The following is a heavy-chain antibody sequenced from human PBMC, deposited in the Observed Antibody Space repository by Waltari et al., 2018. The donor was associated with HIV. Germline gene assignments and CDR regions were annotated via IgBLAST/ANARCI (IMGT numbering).Heavy chain of an antibody. J-gene: IGHJ6*02. CDR3: ARGGASTTPRDYNYYGLDV. Sequence: QVELVQSGAEVKKPGASVKVSCKASGYTFTDNYIHRVRQAPGHGLEWMGWINPKSGGTKHAQKFQGRVTMTRDTSMSTVYMEVSRLTSDDTAVYYCARGGASTTPRDYNYYGLDVWGQGTTVIVSS. V-gene: IGHV1-2*02. CDR2: INPKSGGT. CDR1: GYTFTDNY. D-gene: IGHD2-2*01.